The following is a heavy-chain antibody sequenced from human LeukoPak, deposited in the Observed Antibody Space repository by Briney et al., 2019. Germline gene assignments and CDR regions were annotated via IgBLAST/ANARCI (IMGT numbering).Heavy chain of an antibody. CDR3: ARDTPGEESH. CDR1: GFTFSSYA. CDR2: ISGSGGST. D-gene: IGHD2-2*01. Sequence: PGGSLRLSCAASGFTFSSYAMSWVRQAPGKGLEWVSGISGSGGSTYYADSVKGRFTISRDNAKNSLYLQMNSLRAEDTAVYYCARDTPGEESHWGQGTLVTVSS. J-gene: IGHJ4*02. V-gene: IGHV3-23*01.